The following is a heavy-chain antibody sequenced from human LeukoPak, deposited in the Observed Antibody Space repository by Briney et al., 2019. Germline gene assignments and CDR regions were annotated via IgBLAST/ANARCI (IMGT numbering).Heavy chain of an antibody. CDR3: TTAGERPTRYFDY. CDR1: GYSFCSYD. J-gene: IGHJ4*02. Sequence: ASVKVSCKASGYSFCSYDINGGRQATGQGVEWMVGMNPNSGNTGYAQKFQGRVTMARNTSINTSHRELPGLISRAPPVYVCTTAGERPTRYFDYWGQGTLVTVSS. CDR2: MNPNSGNT. V-gene: IGHV1-8*01. D-gene: IGHD3-16*01.